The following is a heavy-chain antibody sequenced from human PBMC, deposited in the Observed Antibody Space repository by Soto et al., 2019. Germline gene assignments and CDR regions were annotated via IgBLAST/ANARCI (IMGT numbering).Heavy chain of an antibody. CDR3: ASRPGLEQWLVLDS. V-gene: IGHV1-3*01. D-gene: IGHD6-19*01. CDR2: INPGNGDT. Sequence: QVQLVQSGAEVKKAGASVKVSCKASGYTFTSYAVNWVRQAPGQRLEWVGWINPGNGDTRYSEEFQNRVTITRDTSATTAYMELTSLTSEDTAVYYCASRPGLEQWLVLDSWGQGTLVTVSS. CDR1: GYTFTSYA. J-gene: IGHJ4*02.